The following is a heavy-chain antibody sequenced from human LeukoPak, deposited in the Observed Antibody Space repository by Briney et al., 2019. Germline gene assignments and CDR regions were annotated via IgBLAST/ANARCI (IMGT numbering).Heavy chain of an antibody. J-gene: IGHJ6*02. CDR2: IYPGDSDT. V-gene: IGHV5-51*01. CDR1: GNNFTTYW. Sequence: GESLKISCKGSGNNFTTYWIGWVRQMPGKGLEWMGIIYPGDSDTRYSPSFQGQVIISADKSIRTAYLQWRSLKASDTAMYYCARRGPGNFYGFDVWGQGTTVNVSS. CDR3: ARRGPGNFYGFDV.